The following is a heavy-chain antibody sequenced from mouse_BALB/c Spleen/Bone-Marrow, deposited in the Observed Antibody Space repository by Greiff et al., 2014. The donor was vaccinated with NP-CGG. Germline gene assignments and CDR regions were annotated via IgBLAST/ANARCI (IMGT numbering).Heavy chain of an antibody. CDR2: IWGGGIT. J-gene: IGHJ2*01. Sequence: VQLQQSGPGLVAPSQSLSITCTVSGFSLTDYGVSWIRQPPGKGLEWLGVIWGGGITYYNSTLESRLSISKDNSKSQVFLKMNSLQTDDTAMYYCAKHDTTVVLDYWGQGTTLTVSS. V-gene: IGHV2-6-5*01. D-gene: IGHD1-1*01. CDR3: AKHDTTVVLDY. CDR1: GFSLTDYG.